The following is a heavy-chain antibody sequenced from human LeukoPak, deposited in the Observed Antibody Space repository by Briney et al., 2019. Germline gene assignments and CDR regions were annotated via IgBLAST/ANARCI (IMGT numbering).Heavy chain of an antibody. D-gene: IGHD6-19*01. CDR1: GITFDDYA. J-gene: IGHJ4*02. CDR2: ISGDGGST. Sequence: GSLRLSCAASGITFDDYAMHWVRQAPGKGLEWVSLISGDGGSTYYADSVKGRFTISRDNSKDSLYLQMNSLRTEDTALYYCAKPSSGWYRFDYWGQGTLVTVSS. V-gene: IGHV3-43*02. CDR3: AKPSSGWYRFDY.